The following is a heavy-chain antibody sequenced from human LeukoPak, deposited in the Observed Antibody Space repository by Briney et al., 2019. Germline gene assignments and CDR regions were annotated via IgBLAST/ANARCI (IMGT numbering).Heavy chain of an antibody. CDR2: INPSGGST. J-gene: IGHJ4*02. Sequence: SVEVSCKASGYTFTSYYKHWVRQAPAQGLEWMGIINPSGGSTSYAQKFQGRVTMTRDMSTSTVYMELSSLRSEDTAVYDCARGDGTSCPLYYWGQGTLVTVSS. CDR3: ARGDGTSCPLYY. V-gene: IGHV1-46*01. CDR1: GYTFTSYY. D-gene: IGHD2-2*01.